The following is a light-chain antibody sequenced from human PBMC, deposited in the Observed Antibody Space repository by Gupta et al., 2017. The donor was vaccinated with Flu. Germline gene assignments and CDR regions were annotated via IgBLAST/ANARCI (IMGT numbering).Light chain of an antibody. CDR2: DND. J-gene: IGLJ2*01. CDR3: GTWDTSLSAGI. V-gene: IGLV1-51*01. Sequence: QSALPQPPSVSEAPGQKVPIPCSGRDSNIGHTYVSWYQQCPGTAPKLLIFDNDKRPSGIPDRFSGSRSGTSATLDITGLQTADEADYYCGTWDTSLSAGIFGGGTKVTVL. CDR1: DSNIGHTY.